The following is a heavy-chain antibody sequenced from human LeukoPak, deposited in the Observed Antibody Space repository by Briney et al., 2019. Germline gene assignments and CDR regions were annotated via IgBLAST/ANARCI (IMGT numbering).Heavy chain of an antibody. V-gene: IGHV4-59*08. CDR1: GGSISSYY. CDR3: AISPLYCSGGSCYESSDAFDI. CDR2: IYYSGST. J-gene: IGHJ3*02. Sequence: SETLSLTCTVSGGSISSYYWSWIRQPPGKGLEWIGYIYYSGSTNYNPSLKSRVTISVDTSKNQFSLKLSSVTAADTAVYYCAISPLYCSGGSCYESSDAFDIWGQGTMVTVSS. D-gene: IGHD2-15*01.